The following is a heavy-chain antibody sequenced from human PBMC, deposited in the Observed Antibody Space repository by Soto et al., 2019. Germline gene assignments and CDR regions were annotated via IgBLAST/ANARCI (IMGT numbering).Heavy chain of an antibody. CDR2: INPNSGGT. Sequence: ASVKVSCKASGYTFTGYYMHWVRQAPGQGLEWMGWINPNSGGTKYAQKFQGRVTMTRDTSISTAYMELSRLRSDDTAVYYCAKHSAGYYYASDWGHGTLVTVSS. D-gene: IGHD3-22*01. J-gene: IGHJ4*01. CDR3: AKHSAGYYYASD. V-gene: IGHV1-2*02. CDR1: GYTFTGYY.